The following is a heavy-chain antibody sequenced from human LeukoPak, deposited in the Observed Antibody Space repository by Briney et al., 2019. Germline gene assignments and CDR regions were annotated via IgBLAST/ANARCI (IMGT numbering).Heavy chain of an antibody. D-gene: IGHD2-2*01. CDR3: AKNFIVVVPAAIAH. Sequence: GGSLRLSCAASGFTFSSYSMNWVRQAPGKGLEWVSSISSSSSYIYYADSVKGRFTISRDNSKNTLYLQMNSLRAEDTAVYYCAKNFIVVVPAAIAHWGQGTLVTVSS. J-gene: IGHJ4*02. CDR2: ISSSSSYI. CDR1: GFTFSSYS. V-gene: IGHV3-21*04.